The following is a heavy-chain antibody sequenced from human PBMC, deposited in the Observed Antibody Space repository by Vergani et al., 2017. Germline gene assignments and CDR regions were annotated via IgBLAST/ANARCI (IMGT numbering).Heavy chain of an antibody. CDR2: INHSGST. Sequence: QVQLQQWGAGLLKPSETLSLTCAVYGGSFSGYYWSWIRQPPGKGLEWIGEINHSGSTNYNPSLKSRVTISVDTSKNQFSLKLSSVTAADTAVYYCARGEDCSGGSCYPDYWGQGTLVTVSS. J-gene: IGHJ4*02. D-gene: IGHD2-15*01. V-gene: IGHV4-34*01. CDR1: GGSFSGYY. CDR3: ARGEDCSGGSCYPDY.